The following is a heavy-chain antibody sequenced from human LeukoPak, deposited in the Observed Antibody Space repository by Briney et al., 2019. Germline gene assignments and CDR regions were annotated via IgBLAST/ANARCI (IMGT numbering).Heavy chain of an antibody. J-gene: IGHJ6*02. D-gene: IGHD5-18*01. CDR1: GGSISSYY. CDR3: ARVAYSYGSYYYYGMDV. V-gene: IGHV4-59*01. Sequence: TTSETLSLTCTVSGGSISSYYWSWIRQPPGKGLEWIGYIYYSGSTNYNPSLKSRVTISVDTSKNQFSLKLSSVTAADTAVYYCARVAYSYGSYYYYGMDVWGQGTTVTVSS. CDR2: IYYSGST.